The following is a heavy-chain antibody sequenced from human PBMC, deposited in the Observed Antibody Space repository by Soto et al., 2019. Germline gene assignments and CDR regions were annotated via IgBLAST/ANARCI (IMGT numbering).Heavy chain of an antibody. J-gene: IGHJ4*02. Sequence: QVQLVESGGGVVQPGRSLRLSCAASGFTFSSYGMHWVRQAPGKGLEWVAVISYDGSNQYYADSVKGRFTISRDNSKSTLYLQMNSLSAEDTAVYYCAKDRPGGTSAFGYFDYWGQGTLVTVSS. CDR3: AKDRPGGTSAFGYFDY. D-gene: IGHD2-15*01. CDR2: ISYDGSNQ. CDR1: GFTFSSYG. V-gene: IGHV3-30*18.